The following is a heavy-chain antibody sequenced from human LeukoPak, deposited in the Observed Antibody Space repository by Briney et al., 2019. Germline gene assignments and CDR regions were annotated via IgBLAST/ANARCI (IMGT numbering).Heavy chain of an antibody. V-gene: IGHV4-39*03. Sequence: SETLSLTCTVSGGSISSSSYYWGWIRQPPGKGLEWIGSIYYSGSTYYNPSLKSRVTISVDTSKNQFSLKLSSVTAADTAVYYCTAQGGWYIDYWGQGTLVTVS. J-gene: IGHJ4*02. D-gene: IGHD6-19*01. CDR2: IYYSGST. CDR1: GGSISSSSYY. CDR3: TAQGGWYIDY.